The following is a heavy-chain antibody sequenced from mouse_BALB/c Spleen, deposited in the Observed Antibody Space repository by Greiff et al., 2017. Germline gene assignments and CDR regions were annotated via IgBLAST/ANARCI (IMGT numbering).Heavy chain of an antibody. V-gene: IGHV2-9*02. CDR2: IWAGGST. CDR1: GFSLTSYG. D-gene: IGHD1-1*01. Sequence: QVQLKESGPGLVAPSQSLSITCTVSGFSLTSYGVHWVRQPPGKGLEWLGVIWAGGSTNYNSALMSRLSISKDNSKSQVFLKMNSLQTDDTAMYYCTRDQGDYGSSNFADWGQGTLVTVSA. CDR3: TRDQGDYGSSNFAD. J-gene: IGHJ3*01.